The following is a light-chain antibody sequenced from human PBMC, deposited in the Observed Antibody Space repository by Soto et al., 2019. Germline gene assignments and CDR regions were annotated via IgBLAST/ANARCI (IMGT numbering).Light chain of an antibody. CDR3: CSDAGSGIYV. Sequence: QSVLTQPASVSGSPGQSITISCTGTNSDVGRYNFVSWYQQYPGKAPKLLICEVTKRPSGVSNRFSGSKSGNTASLTISGLQAEDEADYYCCSDAGSGIYVFGTGTKFTVL. J-gene: IGLJ1*01. V-gene: IGLV2-23*02. CDR1: NSDVGRYNF. CDR2: EVT.